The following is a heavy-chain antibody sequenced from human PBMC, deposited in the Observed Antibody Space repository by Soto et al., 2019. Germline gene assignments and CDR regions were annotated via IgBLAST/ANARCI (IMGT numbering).Heavy chain of an antibody. CDR2: IYWAADK. CDR1: GFSLSTSGVG. Sequence: QITLKESGPTLVKPTQTLTLTCTFSGFSLSTSGVGVAWIRQPPGEALEWLALIYWAADKRYRPSLESRLTIAKDTSKNQVVLTMTNMDSVDTATYYCAYLPCSGGSCYWFSFSGMDVWGQGTTVTVSS. J-gene: IGHJ6*02. D-gene: IGHD2-15*01. V-gene: IGHV2-5*02. CDR3: AYLPCSGGSCYWFSFSGMDV.